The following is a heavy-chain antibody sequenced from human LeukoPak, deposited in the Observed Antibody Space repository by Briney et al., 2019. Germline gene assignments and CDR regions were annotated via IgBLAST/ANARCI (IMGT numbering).Heavy chain of an antibody. CDR2: ISGSGGST. V-gene: IGHV3-23*01. Sequence: PGGSLTLSCAASGFTFSSYAMSWVRQAPGKGLEWVSAISGSGGSTYYADSVKGRFTTASDNSKNTLYLQMNSQRDEDTAVYYCAFRGYSSSWYTLGYWGQGTLVTVSS. CDR3: AFRGYSSSWYTLGY. J-gene: IGHJ4*02. D-gene: IGHD6-13*01. CDR1: GFTFSSYA.